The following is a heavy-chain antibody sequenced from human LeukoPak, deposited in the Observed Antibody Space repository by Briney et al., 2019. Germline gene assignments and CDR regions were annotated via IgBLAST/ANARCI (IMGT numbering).Heavy chain of an antibody. V-gene: IGHV3-7*01. J-gene: IGHJ4*02. Sequence: GGSLRLSCAASGFTFSTYWMSWVRQAPGKGLEWVANIKQDGSDKYYVDSVKGRFTISRDNAKNSLYLQMNSLRAEDTAVYYCAREAVAGTYYFDYWGQGTLVTVSS. D-gene: IGHD6-19*01. CDR3: AREAVAGTYYFDY. CDR1: GFTFSTYW. CDR2: IKQDGSDK.